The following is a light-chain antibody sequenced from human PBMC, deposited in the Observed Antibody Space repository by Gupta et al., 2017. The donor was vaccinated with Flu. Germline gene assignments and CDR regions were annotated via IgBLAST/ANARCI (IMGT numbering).Light chain of an antibody. J-gene: IGLJ2*01. CDR3: QSLYSSGSVI. CDR2: KDN. CDR1: ELPRQY. Sequence: SYELTQPPSVSVSPGQTAKITCSGDELPRQYVLWYQRKTGQAPRLVISKDNERSSGIPERFSGSSSGTTVTLTIGGVQAEDEADYYCQSLYSSGSVIFGAGTKLTVL. V-gene: IGLV3-25*01.